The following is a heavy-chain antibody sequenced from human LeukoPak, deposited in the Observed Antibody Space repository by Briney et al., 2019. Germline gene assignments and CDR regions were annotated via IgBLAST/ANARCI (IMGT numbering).Heavy chain of an antibody. D-gene: IGHD1-26*01. CDR1: GGSITSSSYY. V-gene: IGHV4-39*01. CDR3: ARQDWGSYHFDS. J-gene: IGHJ4*02. Sequence: PSETLSLTCTVSGGSITSSSYYWGWIRQPPGKGLEWIGSIYYSGSTYYNPSLKSRVSISVDTSKNQFSLKLSSVTATDTAVYYCARQDWGSYHFDSWGQGTLVTVSS. CDR2: IYYSGST.